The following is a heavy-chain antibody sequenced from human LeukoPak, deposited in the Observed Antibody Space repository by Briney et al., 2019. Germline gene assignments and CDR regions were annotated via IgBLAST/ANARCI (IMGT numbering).Heavy chain of an antibody. CDR3: AGVGFWSAPDGHYFDS. D-gene: IGHD3-3*01. Sequence: SETLSPTCTVSGASISSNNYYWSWIRQPAGRGLEWIGRIYTSGDTNYNPSLKSRVTKSVDTSKNQFSLKLTSVTAADTAVYYCAGVGFWSAPDGHYFDSWGQGTLVTVSS. V-gene: IGHV4-61*02. CDR2: IYTSGDT. J-gene: IGHJ4*02. CDR1: GASISSNNYY.